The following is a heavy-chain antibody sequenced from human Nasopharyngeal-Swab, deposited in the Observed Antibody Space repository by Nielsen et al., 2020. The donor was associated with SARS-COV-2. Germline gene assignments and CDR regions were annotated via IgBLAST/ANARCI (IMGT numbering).Heavy chain of an antibody. V-gene: IGHV3-53*01. J-gene: IGHJ4*02. CDR3: ARDNDYGDNSGY. Sequence: GESLKISCAASGFTVSSNYMSWVRQAPGKGLEWVSVIYSGGSTYYADSVKGRFTISGDNSKNTLYLQMNSLRAEDTAVYYCARDNDYGDNSGYWGQGTLVTVSS. D-gene: IGHD4-17*01. CDR2: IYSGGST. CDR1: GFTVSSNY.